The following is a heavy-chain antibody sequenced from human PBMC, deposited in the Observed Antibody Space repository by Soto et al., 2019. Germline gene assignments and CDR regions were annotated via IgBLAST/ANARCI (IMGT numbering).Heavy chain of an antibody. CDR3: ARHDFWSGRGFYYYGMGV. CDR1: GFTLSSYA. D-gene: IGHD3-3*01. J-gene: IGHJ6*02. V-gene: IGHV3-23*01. CDR2: ISGSGGST. Sequence: GGSLRLSCAASGFTLSSYAMSWVRQAPGKGLEWVSAISGSGGSTYYADSVKGRFTISRDNSKNTLYLQMNSLRSEDTAVYYCARHDFWSGRGFYYYGMGVWGQGTTVTVSS.